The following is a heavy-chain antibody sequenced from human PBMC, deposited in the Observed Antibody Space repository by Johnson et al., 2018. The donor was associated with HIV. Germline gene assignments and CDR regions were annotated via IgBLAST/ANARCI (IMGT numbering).Heavy chain of an antibody. D-gene: IGHD2-15*01. J-gene: IGHJ3*02. CDR2: IRYDGSNK. CDR1: GFTFSSYW. Sequence: QVQLVESGGGVVQPGGSLRLSCAASGFTFSSYWMSWVRQAPGKGLEWVAFIRYDGSNKYYADSVKGRVPISRDNSKNTLYLQMNSLRAEDTAVYYCAKDHPVVAERTGAFDIWGQGTMVTVSS. V-gene: IGHV3-30*02. CDR3: AKDHPVVAERTGAFDI.